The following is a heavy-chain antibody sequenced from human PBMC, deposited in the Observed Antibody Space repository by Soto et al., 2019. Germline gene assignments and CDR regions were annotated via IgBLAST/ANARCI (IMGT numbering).Heavy chain of an antibody. CDR3: ARDLWGVGVPGP. V-gene: IGHV3-48*01. CDR1: GFTFSSYS. CDR2: ISTSSSTL. Sequence: EVELVASGGGLVQPGGSLRLSCAPSGFTFSSYSMNWVRQAPGKGLEWVSYISTSSSTLYYADPVNGRFTISRDNAKNSLYLQMNVLRAADTAVYYCARDLWGVGVPGPWRQGTLVTVSS. J-gene: IGHJ5*02. D-gene: IGHD3-16*01.